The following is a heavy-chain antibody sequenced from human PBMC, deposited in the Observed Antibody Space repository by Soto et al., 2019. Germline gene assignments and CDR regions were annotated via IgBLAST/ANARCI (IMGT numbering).Heavy chain of an antibody. CDR1: GFTFSNRY. CDR2: TKDKANSYTT. V-gene: IGHV3-72*01. Sequence: GGSLRLSCAASGFTFSNRYMDWVRQAPGKGLEWVGRTKDKANSYTTEYAASVKGRFTISRDDSRNSVYLQMNSLKTDDTAVYYCTIEGAYPGPDFDYWGQGTLVTVSS. J-gene: IGHJ4*02. D-gene: IGHD3-16*01. CDR3: TIEGAYPGPDFDY.